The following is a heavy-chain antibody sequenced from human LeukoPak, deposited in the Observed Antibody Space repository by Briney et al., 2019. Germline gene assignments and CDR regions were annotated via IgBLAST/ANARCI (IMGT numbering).Heavy chain of an antibody. CDR3: ARGAVAGANFDY. CDR1: GFTLRSYT. Sequence: PGGSLRLSCAASGFTLRSYTMNWVRQAPGKGLEWVSSIGISSNKIYYADSVKGRFIISRDNAKKTLYLQMNSLRAEDTAVYYCARGAVAGANFDYWGLGTLVTVSS. D-gene: IGHD1-26*01. J-gene: IGHJ4*02. CDR2: IGISSNKI. V-gene: IGHV3-21*01.